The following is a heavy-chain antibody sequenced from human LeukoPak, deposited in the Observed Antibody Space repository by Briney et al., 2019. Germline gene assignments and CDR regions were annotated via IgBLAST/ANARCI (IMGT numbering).Heavy chain of an antibody. CDR2: IIPIFGTA. J-gene: IGHJ4*02. D-gene: IGHD5-24*01. CDR1: GGTFSSYA. V-gene: IGHV1-69*05. CDR3: AKDAPYVEMATLVKAYFFDY. Sequence: SVKVSCKASGGTFSSYAISWVRQAPGQGLEWMGGIIPIFGTANYAQKFQGRVTMTRDTSTSTVYMELSSLRSEDTAVYHCAKDAPYVEMATLVKAYFFDYCGRGTLVTVSS.